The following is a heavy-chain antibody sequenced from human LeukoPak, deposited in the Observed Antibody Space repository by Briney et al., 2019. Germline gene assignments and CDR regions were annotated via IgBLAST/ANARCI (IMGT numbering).Heavy chain of an antibody. D-gene: IGHD2-2*01. CDR1: ALTVTSYS. J-gene: IGHJ3*02. CDR3: ARDSGPIVVVPAAMIYSYGLGTAFDI. V-gene: IGHV3-21*01. CDR2: ISISSRYT. Sequence: PGPCLTPSRALSALTVTSYSTSCVRHHAGDWLEWVSSISISSRYTYYTDSVEGRFTISRDNAKNSLYLQMNSLRAEDTAVYYCARDSGPIVVVPAAMIYSYGLGTAFDIWGRGTMVTVSS.